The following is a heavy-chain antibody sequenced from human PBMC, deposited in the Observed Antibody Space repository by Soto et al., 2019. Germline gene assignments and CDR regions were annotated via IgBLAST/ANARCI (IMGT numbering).Heavy chain of an antibody. CDR2: ISYDGSNK. CDR1: GFTFSSYA. Sequence: GGSLRLSCAASGFTFSSYAMHWVRQAPGKGLEWVAVISYDGSNKYYADSVKGRFTISRDNSKNTLYLQMNSLRAEDTAVYYCARVPSNSSSWYFFYYYYGMDVWGQGTTVTVSS. D-gene: IGHD6-13*01. CDR3: ARVPSNSSSWYFFYYYYGMDV. V-gene: IGHV3-30-3*01. J-gene: IGHJ6*02.